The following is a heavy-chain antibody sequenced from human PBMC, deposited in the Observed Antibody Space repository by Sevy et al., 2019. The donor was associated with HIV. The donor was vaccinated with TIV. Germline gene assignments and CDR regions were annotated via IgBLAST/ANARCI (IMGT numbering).Heavy chain of an antibody. V-gene: IGHV3-11*01. CDR2: ISSSGSTI. Sequence: GSLRLSCAASGFTFSDYYMSWIRQAPGKGLEWVSYISSSGSTIYYADSVKGRFTISRDNAKSSLYLQMNSLRAEDTAVYYCAREQLTPYFDYWGQGTLVTVSS. D-gene: IGHD6-13*01. CDR1: GFTFSDYY. J-gene: IGHJ4*02. CDR3: AREQLTPYFDY.